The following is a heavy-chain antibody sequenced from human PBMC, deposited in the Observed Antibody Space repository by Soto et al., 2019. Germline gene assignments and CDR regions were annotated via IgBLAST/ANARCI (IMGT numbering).Heavy chain of an antibody. CDR2: IYYSGST. D-gene: IGHD2-2*01. V-gene: IGHV4-31*03. J-gene: IGHJ6*02. Sequence: QVQLQESGPVLVKPSQTLSLTCTVSGGSISRGGDYGSGIRQHPRKGLEWIGDIYYSGSTYYNPPLQSRVTISVETSKHQFPLQLSSVTAADTAVYYCARDFVPAAMGALYYYYGMDVWGQGTTVTVSS. CDR3: ARDFVPAAMGALYYYYGMDV. CDR1: GGSISRGGDY.